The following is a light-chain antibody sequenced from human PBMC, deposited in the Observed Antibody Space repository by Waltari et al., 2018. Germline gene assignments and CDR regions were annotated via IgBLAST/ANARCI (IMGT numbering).Light chain of an antibody. CDR1: RRDVGGYNY. V-gene: IGLV2-14*01. Sequence: QSALTQPASVSGSPGQSITISFTGTRRDVGGYNYVSWYQQHPGKAPKLMIYEVSNRSSGVSNRFSGSKSGNTASLIISGLQAEDEADYYCSSYTSNNTQVFGGGTKLTVL. CDR3: SSYTSNNTQV. CDR2: EVS. J-gene: IGLJ2*01.